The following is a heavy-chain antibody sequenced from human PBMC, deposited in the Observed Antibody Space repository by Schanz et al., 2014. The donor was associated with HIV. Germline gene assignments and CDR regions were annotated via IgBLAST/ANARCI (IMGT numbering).Heavy chain of an antibody. CDR2: IWYDGSNK. V-gene: IGHV3-33*08. J-gene: IGHJ4*02. D-gene: IGHD4-17*01. Sequence: QVQLVESGGGVVQPGRSLRLSCAASGFTFSTCGMHWVRQAPGKGREGVAFIWYDGSNKYYADSVKGRFTISRDNSKNTLYLQMNSLRAEDTAVYYCATAAVTDYSDNWGQGTLVTVSS. CDR3: ATAAVTDYSDN. CDR1: GFTFSTCG.